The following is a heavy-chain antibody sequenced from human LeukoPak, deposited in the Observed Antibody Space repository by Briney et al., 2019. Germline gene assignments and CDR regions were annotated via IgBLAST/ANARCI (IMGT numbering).Heavy chain of an antibody. D-gene: IGHD2/OR15-2a*01. CDR3: ARTFYDTLDSDAFDF. J-gene: IGHJ3*01. CDR2: INPHNGDT. Sequence: VSVKVSCKASGYTFIGYYLHWVRQAPGQRLEWMGWINPHNGDTNYAQKFQGRVTMTRDTSITTAYMELSRLKSDDTAVYYCARTFYDTLDSDAFDFWGQGTMVTVSS. V-gene: IGHV1-2*02. CDR1: GYTFIGYY.